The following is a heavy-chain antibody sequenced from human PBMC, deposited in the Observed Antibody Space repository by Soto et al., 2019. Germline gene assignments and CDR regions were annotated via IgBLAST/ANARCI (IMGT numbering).Heavy chain of an antibody. CDR3: TRHYGLYANMDV. D-gene: IGHD4-17*01. CDR1: GYSFLNYW. CDR2: IDPSDSYT. Sequence: PGESLKISCKGSGYSFLNYWISWVRQMPGKGLEWMGRIDPSDSYTNYSPSFQGHVTISADKSISTAYLQWSSLKASDTAIYYCTRHYGLYANMDVWGQGPTVTVSS. V-gene: IGHV5-10-1*01. J-gene: IGHJ6*02.